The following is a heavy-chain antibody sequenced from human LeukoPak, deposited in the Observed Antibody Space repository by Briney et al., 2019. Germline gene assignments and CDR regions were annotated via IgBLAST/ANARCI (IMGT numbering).Heavy chain of an antibody. CDR1: GFTFSSYA. J-gene: IGHJ4*02. D-gene: IGHD3-10*01. CDR2: ISGSGGST. V-gene: IGHV3-23*01. Sequence: PGRSLRLSCAASGFTFSSYAMHWVRQAPGKGLEWVSAISGSGGSTYYADSVKGRFTISRDNSKNTLYLQMNSLRAEDTAVYYCAKAPMVRGVINFDYWGQGTLVTVSS. CDR3: AKAPMVRGVINFDY.